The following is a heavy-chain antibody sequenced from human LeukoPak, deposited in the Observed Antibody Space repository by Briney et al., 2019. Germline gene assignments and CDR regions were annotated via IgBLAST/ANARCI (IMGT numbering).Heavy chain of an antibody. V-gene: IGHV3-48*04. CDR3: ARDALEWLPDY. CDR2: ISSSSSTI. CDR1: GFTFSSYS. J-gene: IGHJ4*02. Sequence: PGGSLRLSCAASGFTFSSYSMNWVRQAPGKGLEWVSYISSSSSTIYYADSVKGRFTISRDNAKNSLYLQMNSLRAEDTAVYYCARDALEWLPDYWGQGTLVTVSS. D-gene: IGHD5-12*01.